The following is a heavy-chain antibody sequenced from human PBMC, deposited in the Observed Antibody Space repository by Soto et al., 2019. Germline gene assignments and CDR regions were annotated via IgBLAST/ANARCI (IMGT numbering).Heavy chain of an antibody. D-gene: IGHD4-17*01. Sequence: QVQLVQSGAEVKKPGASVKVSCKASGYTFTNYYMHWVRQAPGQGLVWMGIIDPSGGSTSYAQKFQGRVTITRDTSTSTVYMELSSLRSEDTAVYYCARSERTPVTTWDFDYWGQGTLVTVSS. CDR1: GYTFTNYY. V-gene: IGHV1-46*03. J-gene: IGHJ4*02. CDR3: ARSERTPVTTWDFDY. CDR2: IDPSGGST.